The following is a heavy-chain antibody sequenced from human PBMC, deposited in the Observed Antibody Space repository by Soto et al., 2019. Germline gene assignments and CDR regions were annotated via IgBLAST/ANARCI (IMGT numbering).Heavy chain of an antibody. CDR1: GYKFTDYW. Sequence: PGESLKISCKGFGYKFTDYWIAWVRQMPGKGLEWMGRIDPIDSYTNYSPSFQGHVTISADKSISTAYLQWSSLKASDTAMYYCARRAHMSRRGETFSYYYYGMDVWGQGTTVTVSS. CDR2: IDPIDSYT. V-gene: IGHV5-10-1*01. J-gene: IGHJ6*02. D-gene: IGHD3-16*01. CDR3: ARRAHMSRRGETFSYYYYGMDV.